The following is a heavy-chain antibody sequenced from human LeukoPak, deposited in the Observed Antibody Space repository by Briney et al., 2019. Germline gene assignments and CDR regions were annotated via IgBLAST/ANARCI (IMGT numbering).Heavy chain of an antibody. J-gene: IGHJ4*02. CDR3: ARQHYGDYDY. D-gene: IGHD4-17*01. V-gene: IGHV5-10-1*01. CDR2: IDPSDSYT. Sequence: GESLKISCKGSGYSFTSYWISWVRQMPGKGLEWMGRIDPSDSYTNYSPSFQGHVTISAGKSISTAYLQWSSLKASDTAMYYCARQHYGDYDYWGQGTLVTVSS. CDR1: GYSFTSYW.